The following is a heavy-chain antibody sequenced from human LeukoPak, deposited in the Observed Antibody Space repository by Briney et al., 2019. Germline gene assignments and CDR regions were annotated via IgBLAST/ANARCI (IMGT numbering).Heavy chain of an antibody. V-gene: IGHV1-2*02. CDR2: INPNSGGT. Sequence: GASVKVSCKASGYTFTGYYMHWVRQAPGQGLEWMGWINPNSGGTNYAQKFQGRATTTRDTSISTAYMELSRLRSDDTAVYYCARGRIVGATTLGYWGQGTLVTVSS. CDR1: GYTFTGYY. J-gene: IGHJ4*02. CDR3: ARGRIVGATTLGY. D-gene: IGHD1-26*01.